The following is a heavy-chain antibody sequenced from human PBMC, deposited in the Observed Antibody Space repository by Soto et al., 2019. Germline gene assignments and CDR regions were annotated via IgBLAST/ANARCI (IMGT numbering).Heavy chain of an antibody. J-gene: IGHJ4*02. CDR1: GVTISYGGYS. CDR3: ARGGGYDSFDF. D-gene: IGHD3-3*01. CDR2: ISHVETT. Sequence: LSLTCSVAGVTISYGGYSWSWIRQSPGKGLEWLGYISHVETTYYNPSFQSRLSLSIDRTRNQFSLSLSSMTAADKAVYYCARGGGYDSFDFRGQGIQVTVSS. V-gene: IGHV4-30-2*06.